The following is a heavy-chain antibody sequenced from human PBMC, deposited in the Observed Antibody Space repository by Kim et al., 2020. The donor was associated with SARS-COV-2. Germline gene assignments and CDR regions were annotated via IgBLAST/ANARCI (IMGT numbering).Heavy chain of an antibody. Sequence: GGSLRLSCAASGFTFSDYYMSWIRQAPGKGLEWVSYISSSSSYTNYADSVKGRFTISRDNAKNSLYLQMNSLRAEDTAVYYCARSGSSPEYFQHWGQGTLVTVSS. CDR3: ARSGSSPEYFQH. D-gene: IGHD3-10*01. J-gene: IGHJ1*01. CDR2: ISSSSSYT. V-gene: IGHV3-11*03. CDR1: GFTFSDYY.